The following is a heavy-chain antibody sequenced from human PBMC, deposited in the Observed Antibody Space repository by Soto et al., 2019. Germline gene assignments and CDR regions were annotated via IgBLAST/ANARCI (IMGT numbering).Heavy chain of an antibody. CDR3: ARDGARANYAYYGMDV. Sequence: EVQLVESGGGLVQPGGSLRLSCAASGFTFNSSEMNWVRQAPGKGLEWISYMSSSGGIIYYAASVRGRFTITRDNAKNSLYLQMTSLRAEDTAIYYWARDGARANYAYYGMDVWGQGTKVTVSS. J-gene: IGHJ6*02. D-gene: IGHD1-26*01. CDR2: MSSSGGII. CDR1: GFTFNSSE. V-gene: IGHV3-48*03.